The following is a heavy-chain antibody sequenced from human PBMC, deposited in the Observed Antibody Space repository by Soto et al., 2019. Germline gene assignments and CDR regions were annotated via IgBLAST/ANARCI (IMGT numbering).Heavy chain of an antibody. V-gene: IGHV6-1*01. CDR2: TYYRSKWYN. D-gene: IGHD6-13*01. Sequence: PSQTLSLTCAISGDSVSSNSAAWNWIRQSPSRGLEWLGRTYYRSKWYNDYAVSVKSRITINPDTSKNQFSLQLNSVTPEDTAVHYCARETYSSSWYYYYGMDVWGQGTTVTVSS. J-gene: IGHJ6*02. CDR3: ARETYSSSWYYYYGMDV. CDR1: GDSVSSNSAA.